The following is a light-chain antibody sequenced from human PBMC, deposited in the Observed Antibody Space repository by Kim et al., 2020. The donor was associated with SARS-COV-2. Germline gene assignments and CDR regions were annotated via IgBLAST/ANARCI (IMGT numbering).Light chain of an antibody. CDR2: DVN. V-gene: IGLV2-14*04. J-gene: IGLJ1*01. Sequence: GQSITNSYTGTTSDVGGYSSVSWYQQHPGTTPKLIIYDVNQRPSGISNRLAGSKSGNTASLTISGLQSEDEADYHGCSYTGSDTYVFGTGTKVTVL. CDR3: CSYTGSDTYV. CDR1: TSDVGGYSS.